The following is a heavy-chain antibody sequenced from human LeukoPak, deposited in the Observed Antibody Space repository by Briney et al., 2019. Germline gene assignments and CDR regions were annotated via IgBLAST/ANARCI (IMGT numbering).Heavy chain of an antibody. CDR1: GFTFSSYE. Sequence: GGSLRLSCAASGFTFSSYEMNWVRQAPGKGLEWVSSISSSSSNIYYADSVKGRFAISRDNAKNSLYLQMNSLRAEDTAVYYCARDPRIQLWLRFGMDVWGKGTTVTVSS. D-gene: IGHD5-18*01. V-gene: IGHV3-21*01. J-gene: IGHJ6*04. CDR2: ISSSSSNI. CDR3: ARDPRIQLWLRFGMDV.